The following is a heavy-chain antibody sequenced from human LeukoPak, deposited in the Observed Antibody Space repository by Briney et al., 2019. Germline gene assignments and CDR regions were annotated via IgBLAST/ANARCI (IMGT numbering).Heavy chain of an antibody. CDR1: GGSISSGGYS. Sequence: SQTLSLTCAVSGGSISSGGYSWSWLRQPPGQGLEWIGYIYHSGSTYYNPSLKSRVTISVDRSKNQFSLKLSSVTAADTAVYYCARGPTYYDFWSGYTSPPVGFDPWGQGTLVTVSS. CDR3: ARGPTYYDFWSGYTSPPVGFDP. J-gene: IGHJ5*02. V-gene: IGHV4-30-2*01. D-gene: IGHD3-3*01. CDR2: IYHSGST.